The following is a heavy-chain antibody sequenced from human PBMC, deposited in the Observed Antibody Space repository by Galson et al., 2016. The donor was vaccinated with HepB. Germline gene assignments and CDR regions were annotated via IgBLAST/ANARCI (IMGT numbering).Heavy chain of an antibody. Sequence: LSLTCTVSGGSISTYYWSWVRQPPGKGLEWIGDISDSGSTNYNPSLKSRVTISVDTSKNQFSLKLSSVTAADTAVYYCARVLRFLEWLEFDPWGQGTLVTVSP. CDR1: GGSISTYY. D-gene: IGHD3-3*01. J-gene: IGHJ5*02. V-gene: IGHV4-59*01. CDR3: ARVLRFLEWLEFDP. CDR2: ISDSGST.